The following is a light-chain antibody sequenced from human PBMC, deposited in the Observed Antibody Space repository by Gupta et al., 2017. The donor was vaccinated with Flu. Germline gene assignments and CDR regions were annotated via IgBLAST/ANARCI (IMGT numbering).Light chain of an antibody. V-gene: IGKV3-20*01. CDR3: QQYGNSPQIT. Sequence: EIVLTQSPGTLSLSPGERATLSCRASQNVRSNYLAWYQQKPGQAPRLLIYGASSRVTGIPDKYSGGGSGTDFTLTIGRLEPEDSAVYYCQQYGNSPQITFGQGTRLEIK. CDR1: QNVRSNY. CDR2: GAS. J-gene: IGKJ5*01.